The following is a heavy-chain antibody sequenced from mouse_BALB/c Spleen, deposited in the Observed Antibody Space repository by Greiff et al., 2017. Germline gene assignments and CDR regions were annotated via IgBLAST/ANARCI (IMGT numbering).Heavy chain of an antibody. CDR1: GYTFTSYY. CDR3: TREDYYGSSFAY. V-gene: IGHV1S81*02. D-gene: IGHD1-1*01. J-gene: IGHJ3*01. CDR2: INPSNGGT. Sequence: VQLQQSGAELVKPGASVKLSCKASGYTFTSYYMYWVKQRPGQGLEWIGEINPSNGGTNFNEKFKSKATLTVDKSSSTAYMQLSSLTSEDSAVYYCTREDYYGSSFAYWGQGTLVTVSA.